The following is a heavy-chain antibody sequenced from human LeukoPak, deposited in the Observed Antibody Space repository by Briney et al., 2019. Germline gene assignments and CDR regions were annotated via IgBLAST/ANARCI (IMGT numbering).Heavy chain of an antibody. Sequence: SETLSLTCAVYGGSFSGYYWSWLRQPPGKGLEWLGEINHSGSTNYNPSLKSRVTISVDTSKNQFSLKLSSVTAADTAVYYCARGGYYYDSSGYPFDYWGQGTLVTVSS. J-gene: IGHJ4*02. D-gene: IGHD3-22*01. CDR1: GGSFSGYY. CDR3: ARGGYYYDSSGYPFDY. V-gene: IGHV4-34*01. CDR2: INHSGST.